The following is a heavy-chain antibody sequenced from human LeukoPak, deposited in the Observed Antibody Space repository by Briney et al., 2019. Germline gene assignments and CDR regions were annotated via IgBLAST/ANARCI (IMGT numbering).Heavy chain of an antibody. CDR1: GFTFSNYE. V-gene: IGHV3-48*03. CDR2: ISSSGYTL. J-gene: IGHJ4*02. D-gene: IGHD2-15*01. CDR3: ARDIAPIDY. Sequence: PGGSLRLSCAASGFTFSNYEMNWVRQAPGKGLEWVSYISSSGYTLYYADSVKGRFTISRDNAKNSLYLQMNSLRAEDTAVYYCARDIAPIDYWGQGTLVTVSS.